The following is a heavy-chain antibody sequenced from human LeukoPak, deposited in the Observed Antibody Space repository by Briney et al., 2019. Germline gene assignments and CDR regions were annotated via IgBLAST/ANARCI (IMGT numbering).Heavy chain of an antibody. D-gene: IGHD2-2*01. V-gene: IGHV1-24*01. CDR3: ATPGPCSSTSCYGYWYFDL. CDR1: GYTLTELS. Sequence: VASVKVSCKVSGYTLTELSMHWVRQAPGKGLEWMGGFDPEDGETIYAQKFQGRVTMTEDTSTDTAYMELSSLRSEGTAVYYCATPGPCSSTSCYGYWYFDLWGRGTLFTVSS. J-gene: IGHJ2*01. CDR2: FDPEDGET.